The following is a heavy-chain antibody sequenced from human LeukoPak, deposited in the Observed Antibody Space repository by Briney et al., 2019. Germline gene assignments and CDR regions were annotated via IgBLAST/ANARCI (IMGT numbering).Heavy chain of an antibody. CDR2: INPNNGAT. J-gene: IGHJ4*02. CDR1: GGTFSSYA. Sequence: GASVKVSCKASGGTFSSYAISWVRQAPGQGLEWMGRINPNNGATNYAQKLQGRVTITGDTSISTAYMELSSLRSDDTAVYYRTRESGSYHGNDYWGQGTLVTVSS. CDR3: TRESGSYHGNDY. D-gene: IGHD1-26*01. V-gene: IGHV1-2*06.